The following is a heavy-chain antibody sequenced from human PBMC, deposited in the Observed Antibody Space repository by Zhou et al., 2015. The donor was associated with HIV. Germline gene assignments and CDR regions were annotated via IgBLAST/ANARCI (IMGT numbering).Heavy chain of an antibody. CDR3: ARGKLLWFGGSGHYVMDV. D-gene: IGHD3-10*01. CDR2: ITPMFDID. Sequence: QVQLVQSGTEVKKPGSSVRVSCRTSGGTFGGSEISWVRQVSGQGLEWMGGITPMFDIDNYAQKLHGRVTITADESTRTAYMELSSLRSDDTAVYYCARGKLLWFGGSGHYVMDVWGQGTTVTVSS. CDR1: GGTFGGSE. V-gene: IGHV1-69*01. J-gene: IGHJ6*01.